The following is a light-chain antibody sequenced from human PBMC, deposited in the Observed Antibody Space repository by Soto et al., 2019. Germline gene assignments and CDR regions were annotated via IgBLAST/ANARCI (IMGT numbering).Light chain of an antibody. CDR1: QDISKY. Sequence: DIQMTQSPSSLSASVGDRVTITCQASQDISKYLNWYQQKPGKAPKLLIYGASNLETGVPSRFRGSGSGTDFFFTISRLQPEDLATYYCQQYDNLPRTFGQGTKVEIK. CDR3: QQYDNLPRT. J-gene: IGKJ2*01. V-gene: IGKV1-33*01. CDR2: GAS.